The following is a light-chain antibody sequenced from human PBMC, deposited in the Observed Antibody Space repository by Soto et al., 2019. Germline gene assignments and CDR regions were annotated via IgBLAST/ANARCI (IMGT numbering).Light chain of an antibody. CDR3: QHHNSYSQT. Sequence: DIQLTQSPPTLSDSVGDRDTITCRASQSIRYYLAWYQQMPGKAPKLLIYGASSLQSGVPSRFSGSGSGTEFTLTISSLQPDDFATYFCQHHNSYSQTFGQGTKVEIK. CDR1: QSIRYY. CDR2: GAS. V-gene: IGKV1-5*01. J-gene: IGKJ1*01.